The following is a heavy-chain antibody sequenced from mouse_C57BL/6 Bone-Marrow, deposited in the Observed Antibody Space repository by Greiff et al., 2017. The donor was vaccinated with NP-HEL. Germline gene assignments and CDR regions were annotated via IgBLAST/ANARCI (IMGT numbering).Heavy chain of an antibody. CDR2: IDPSASYT. CDR3: ARAVGRY. CDR1: GYTFTSYW. V-gene: IGHV1-69*01. J-gene: IGHJ2*01. D-gene: IGHD4-1*01. Sequence: QVQLQQPGAELVMPGASVKLSCKASGYTFTSYWMHWVKQRPGQGLEWIGEIDPSASYTNYNQKFKGKSTLTVDKSSSQAYMQLSSLTSEDSAVYYCARAVGRYWGQGTTLTVSS.